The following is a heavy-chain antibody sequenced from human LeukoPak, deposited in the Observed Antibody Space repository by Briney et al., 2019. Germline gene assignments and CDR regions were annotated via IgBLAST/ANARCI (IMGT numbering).Heavy chain of an antibody. J-gene: IGHJ4*02. D-gene: IGHD1-26*01. CDR2: ISSDGRQK. CDR1: GFTFSTGFTFSPYG. Sequence: GGSLRLSCSASGFTFSTGFTFSPYGMHWVRQAPGKGLEWVTVISSDGRQKYYADSGNGRFTISSDDSKNPLSLQMRSLREKERAVYYCPRVYWEHLTAGYFDHWGQGTLGTVS. CDR3: PRVYWEHLTAGYFDH. V-gene: IGHV3-30*04.